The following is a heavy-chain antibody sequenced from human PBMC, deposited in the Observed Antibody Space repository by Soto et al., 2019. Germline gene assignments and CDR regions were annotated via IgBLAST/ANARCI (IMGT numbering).Heavy chain of an antibody. D-gene: IGHD3-22*01. CDR2: VYYSGNS. CDR1: GDSISSDY. J-gene: IGHJ5*02. CDR3: ARSSYYYDSSGYFFSWFDP. V-gene: IGHV4-59*08. Sequence: SETLSLTCTVSGDSISSDYLSWIRQPPGKGLEWIGYVYYSGNSYLNPSLRSRVTISVGTSKNQFSLKVRSVTAADTAVYFCARSSYYYDSSGYFFSWFDPWGEGTLVTVSS.